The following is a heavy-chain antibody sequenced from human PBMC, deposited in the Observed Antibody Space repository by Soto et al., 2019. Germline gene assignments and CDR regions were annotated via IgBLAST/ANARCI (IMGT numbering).Heavy chain of an antibody. CDR3: AKNNPYYDFWGGYSYYFAY. D-gene: IGHD3-3*01. CDR1: GFTFSSYA. CDR2: ISGSGGST. Sequence: EVQLLESGGGLVQPGGSLRLSCAAAGFTFSSYAMSWIRQAPGKVLEWFSAISGSGGSTYNADHVKGRFTISRNNSKKTRYLQMNNMRAEDTAVYHCAKNNPYYDFWGGYSYYFAYWGQGTLVTVSS. J-gene: IGHJ4*02. V-gene: IGHV3-23*01.